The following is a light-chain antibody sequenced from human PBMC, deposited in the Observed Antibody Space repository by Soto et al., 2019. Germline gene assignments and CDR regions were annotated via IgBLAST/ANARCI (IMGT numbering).Light chain of an antibody. J-gene: IGKJ2*01. CDR2: KVS. CDR1: QSLVHSDGNTY. V-gene: IGKV2-30*02. Sequence: DVVMTQSPLSLPVTVGQPASISCRSSQSLVHSDGNTYLNWFQQRPGQSPRRLIYKVSNRDSGVPDRFSGSGSGTNFTLKISRVEAEDVRVYYCMQGTHCPPYTFGQGTKLEIK. CDR3: MQGTHCPPYT.